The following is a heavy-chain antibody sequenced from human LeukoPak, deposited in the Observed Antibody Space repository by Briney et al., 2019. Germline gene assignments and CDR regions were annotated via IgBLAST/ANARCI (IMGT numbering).Heavy chain of an antibody. CDR3: AKVPLTWLVRDYYYMDV. D-gene: IGHD2-21*01. J-gene: IGHJ6*03. CDR1: GFTFSSYA. V-gene: IGHV3-23*01. Sequence: GGSLRLSCAASGFTFSSYAMSWVRQAPGKGLEWVSVISGSGGSTYYVDSVKGRFTISRDNSKNTLYLQMNSLRAEDTAEYYCAKVPLTWLVRDYYYMDVWGKGTTVTVSS. CDR2: ISGSGGST.